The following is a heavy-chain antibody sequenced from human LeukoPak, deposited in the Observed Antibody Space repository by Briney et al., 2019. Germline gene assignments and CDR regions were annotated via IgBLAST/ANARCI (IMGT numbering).Heavy chain of an antibody. CDR3: ARDGSGSWFDP. J-gene: IGHJ5*02. CDR1: GFTFNGYS. Sequence: PGGSLRLSCTASGFTFNGYSMNWVRQAPGKGLEWVSSISTSSSYIYYADSVKGRFTISRDNAKNSLYLQMNSLRAEDTAVYYCARDGSGSWFDPWGQGTLVTVSS. CDR2: ISTSSSYI. V-gene: IGHV3-21*01. D-gene: IGHD3-10*01.